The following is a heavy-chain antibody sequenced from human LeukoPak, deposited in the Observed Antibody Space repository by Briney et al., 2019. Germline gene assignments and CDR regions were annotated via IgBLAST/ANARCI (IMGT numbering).Heavy chain of an antibody. V-gene: IGHV4-59*01. CDR2: IYYSGST. D-gene: IGHD3-10*01. CDR1: GGSISSYY. J-gene: IGHJ4*02. Sequence: PLETLSLTCTVSGGSISSYYWSWIRQPPGKGLEWIGYIYYSGSTNYNPSLKSRVTISVDTSKNQFSLKLSSVTAADTAVYYCARAKVLWFGELATFDYWGQGTLVTVSS. CDR3: ARAKVLWFGELATFDY.